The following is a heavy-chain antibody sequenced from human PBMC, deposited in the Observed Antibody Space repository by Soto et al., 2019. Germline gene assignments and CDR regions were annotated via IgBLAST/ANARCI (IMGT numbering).Heavy chain of an antibody. Sequence: QLVESGGGLVQPGGSLRLSCAASEFTFNTYDMNWVRQAPGKGLEWISYINSGGKTIYYADSVEGRFTVSRDNAKRSLYLQMNNLKTXXXXXYFCASTAVQSSXXXDWGXX. CDR2: INSGGKTI. CDR1: EFTFNTYD. D-gene: IGHD6-25*01. J-gene: IGHJ4*01. V-gene: IGHV3-48*03. CDR3: ASTAVQSSXXXD.